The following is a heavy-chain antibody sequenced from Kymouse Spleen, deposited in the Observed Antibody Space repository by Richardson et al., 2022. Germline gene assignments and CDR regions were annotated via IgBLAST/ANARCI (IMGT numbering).Heavy chain of an antibody. CDR1: GGSFSGYY. CDR3: ARDYDILTGYSFDY. Sequence: QVQLQQWGAGLLKPSETLSLTCAVYGGSFSGYYWSWIRQPPGKGLEWIGEINHSGSTNYNPSLKSRVTISVDTSKNQFSLKLSSVTAADTAVYYCARDYDILTGYSFDYWGQGTLVTVSS. D-gene: IGHD3-9*01. V-gene: IGHV4-34*01. CDR2: INHSGST. J-gene: IGHJ4*02.